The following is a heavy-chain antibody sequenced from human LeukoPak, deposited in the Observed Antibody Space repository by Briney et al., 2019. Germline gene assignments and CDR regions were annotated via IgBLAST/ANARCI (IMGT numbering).Heavy chain of an antibody. V-gene: IGHV2-5*02. CDR3: AHMWYYDSSGFADLPWFDP. D-gene: IGHD3-22*01. Sequence: SGPTPVKPTQTLTLTCTFSGFSLSTSGVGVGWIRQPPGKALEWLALIYWDDDKRYSPSLKSRLTITKDTSKNQVVLTMTNMDPVDTATYYCAHMWYYDSSGFADLPWFDPWGQGTLVTVSS. J-gene: IGHJ5*02. CDR1: GFSLSTSGVG. CDR2: IYWDDDK.